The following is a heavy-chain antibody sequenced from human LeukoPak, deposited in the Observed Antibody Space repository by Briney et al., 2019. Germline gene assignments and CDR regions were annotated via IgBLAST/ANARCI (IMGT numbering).Heavy chain of an antibody. J-gene: IGHJ4*02. CDR2: IRSKANSYAT. V-gene: IGHV3-73*01. CDR3: FQYSSSPRDY. Sequence: PGGSLRLSCAASGFTFSGSAMHWVRQASEKGLEWVGRIRSKANSYATAYAASVKGRFTISRDDSKNTAYLQMNSLKTEDTAVYYCFQYSSSPRDYWGQGTLVTVSS. D-gene: IGHD6-6*01. CDR1: GFTFSGSA.